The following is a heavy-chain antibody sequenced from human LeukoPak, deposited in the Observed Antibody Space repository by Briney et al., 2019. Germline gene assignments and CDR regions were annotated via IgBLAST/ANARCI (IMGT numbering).Heavy chain of an antibody. CDR3: ARRGSGYHNDY. CDR1: GYSFSSYW. J-gene: IGHJ4*02. V-gene: IGHV5-51*01. D-gene: IGHD3-22*01. Sequence: GESLKISCKGSGYSFSSYWIGRVRQMPGKGLEWRGIIYPGDSDTRYSPSFQGQVSISADKSISTAYLQWSSLKASDTAMYYCARRGSGYHNDYWGQGTLVTVSS. CDR2: IYPGDSDT.